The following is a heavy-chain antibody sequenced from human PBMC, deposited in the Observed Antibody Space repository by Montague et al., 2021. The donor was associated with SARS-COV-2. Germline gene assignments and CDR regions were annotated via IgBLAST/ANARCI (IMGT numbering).Heavy chain of an antibody. J-gene: IGHJ2*01. Sequence: SETLSLTCSVSGGSISGHYWSWIRQPPGKGLEWIGNSDHSGDTKYNPFLKSRATISVYTSKNQFALRLHSVTAADTAVYYCAREFRIELWQTNWYFGLWGRGTLVTVSS. CDR2: SDHSGDT. CDR3: AREFRIELWQTNWYFGL. V-gene: IGHV4-59*11. CDR1: GGSISGHY. D-gene: IGHD3-16*01.